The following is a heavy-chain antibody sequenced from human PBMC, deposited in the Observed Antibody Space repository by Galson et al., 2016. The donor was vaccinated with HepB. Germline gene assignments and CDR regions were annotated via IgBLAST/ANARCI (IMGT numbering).Heavy chain of an antibody. D-gene: IGHD3-10*01. Sequence: SLRLSCAASGFTFSDYYMNWIRQAPGKGLEWVSSISSSGSTIYYADSVKGRFIISRDNAKNSLYLQMNSLRAEDTAVYYCARDRKVLLWFGEPEDYWGQGTRVSVSS. CDR3: ARDRKVLLWFGEPEDY. CDR1: GFTFSDYY. V-gene: IGHV3-11*01. J-gene: IGHJ4*02. CDR2: ISSSGSTI.